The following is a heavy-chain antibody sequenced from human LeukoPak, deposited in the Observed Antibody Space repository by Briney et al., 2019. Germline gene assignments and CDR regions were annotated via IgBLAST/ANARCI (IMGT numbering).Heavy chain of an antibody. V-gene: IGHV3-21*06. D-gene: IGHD4-17*01. Sequence: GGSLRLSCSASGFTFSAYSMNWVRQAPGKGLEWVSSISRNSRHVYYADSVKGRFSICREDADNTVFLQMNGLTAEDTALYYCVRDMSTATTCYLQHWGQGTLVTVSS. CDR3: VRDMSTATTCYLQH. CDR2: ISRNSRHV. J-gene: IGHJ1*01. CDR1: GFTFSAYS.